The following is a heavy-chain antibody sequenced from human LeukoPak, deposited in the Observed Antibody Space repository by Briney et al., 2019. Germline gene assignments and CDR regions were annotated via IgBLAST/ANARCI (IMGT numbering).Heavy chain of an antibody. V-gene: IGHV3-66*01. CDR1: GFTVSSNY. J-gene: IGHJ4*02. Sequence: GGSLRLSCAASGFTVSSNYMSWVRQAPGKGLEWVSVIYSGGSTYYADSVKGRFTISRDNSKNTLYLQMNSLRAEDTAAYYCARDSGSGWYYYDYWGQGTLVTVSS. CDR3: ARDSGSGWYYYDY. D-gene: IGHD6-19*01. CDR2: IYSGGST.